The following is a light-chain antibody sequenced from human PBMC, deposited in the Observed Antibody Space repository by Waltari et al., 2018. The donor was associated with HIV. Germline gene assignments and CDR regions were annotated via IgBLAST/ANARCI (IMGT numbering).Light chain of an antibody. CDR1: SNDVGSYTF. CDR2: EVS. V-gene: IGLV2-23*02. CDR3: CSYAGKSNTFLI. Sequence: QSALTQPASVSGSPGQSITISCTGTSNDVGSYTFVSWYQQHPGKAPRLIIYEVSKRPSGVSNRFSGSKSGNTASLTISGLQAEDEADYSCCSYAGKSNTFLIFGGGTKLTVL. J-gene: IGLJ2*01.